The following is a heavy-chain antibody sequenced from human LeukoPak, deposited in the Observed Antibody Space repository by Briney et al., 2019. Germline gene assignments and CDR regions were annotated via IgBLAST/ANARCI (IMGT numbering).Heavy chain of an antibody. CDR2: IYTSGST. D-gene: IGHD4-11*01. CDR3: ARGNLWDYRRYYYYMDV. J-gene: IGHJ6*03. Sequence: SQTLSLTCTVSGGSISSGSYYWSWIRQPAGKGLEWIGRIYTSGSTNYNPSLKSRVTISVDTSKNQFSLRLNSVTAADTAVYYCARGNLWDYRRYYYYMDVWGKGTTVTVSS. CDR1: GGSISSGSYY. V-gene: IGHV4-61*02.